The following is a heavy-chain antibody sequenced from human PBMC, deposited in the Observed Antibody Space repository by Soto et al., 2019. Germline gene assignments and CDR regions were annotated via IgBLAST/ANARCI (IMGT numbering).Heavy chain of an antibody. Sequence: QVQLEESGPGLVKPSGTLSLTCAVSGGSISTDNWWSWVPQPPGKGLEWVGEIYHTGNTNYNPSLKSRLTISIDKSKDQFSLDVTFVTAADTAVYYCARGGRWLFDYWGQGALVTVSS. CDR3: ARGGRWLFDY. CDR1: GGSISTDNW. V-gene: IGHV4-4*02. D-gene: IGHD6-19*01. CDR2: IYHTGNT. J-gene: IGHJ4*02.